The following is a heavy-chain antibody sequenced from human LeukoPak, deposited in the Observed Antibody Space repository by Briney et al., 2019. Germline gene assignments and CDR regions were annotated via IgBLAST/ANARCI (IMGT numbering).Heavy chain of an antibody. CDR1: GFTVSSHY. CDR2: NYSGGST. V-gene: IGHV3-53*01. D-gene: IGHD3-22*01. Sequence: GGSLRLSYAASGFTVSSHYMSWVRQASAKGLEWVSVNYSGGSTYYADSVKGRFTISRDNSKNTLYLQMNSLRAEDTAVYYCARGPYYDSSGYYFPKYFQHWGQGTLVTVSS. CDR3: ARGPYYDSSGYYFPKYFQH. J-gene: IGHJ1*01.